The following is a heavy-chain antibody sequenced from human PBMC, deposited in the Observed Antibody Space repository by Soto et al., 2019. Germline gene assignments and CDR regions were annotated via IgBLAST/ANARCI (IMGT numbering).Heavy chain of an antibody. V-gene: IGHV1-69*12. CDR1: GGTFSSYA. Sequence: QVQLVQSGAEVKKPGSSVKVSCKASGGTFSSYAISWVRQAPGQGLEWMGGIIPIFGTANYAQKFQGRVTXXAXEXTSTAYMELSSLRSEDTAVYYCARATVVPHYNWFDPWGQGTLVTVSS. D-gene: IGHD4-17*01. J-gene: IGHJ5*02. CDR3: ARATVVPHYNWFDP. CDR2: IIPIFGTA.